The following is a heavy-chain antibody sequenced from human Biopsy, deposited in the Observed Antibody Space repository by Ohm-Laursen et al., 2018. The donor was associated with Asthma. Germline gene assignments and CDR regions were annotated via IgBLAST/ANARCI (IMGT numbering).Heavy chain of an antibody. V-gene: IGHV3-9*01. D-gene: IGHD3-22*01. CDR2: ISWNSGNI. J-gene: IGHJ4*01. CDR3: AKSADYYDSTDYLGF. Sequence: SPRLSCAASGFSFDDCAMHWVRQAPGKGLEWVSSISWNSGNIDYADSVKGRFTISRDNAKNSLYLQMQSLRPEDTAFYYCAKSADYYDSTDYLGFWGRGTLVTVSS. CDR1: GFSFDDCA.